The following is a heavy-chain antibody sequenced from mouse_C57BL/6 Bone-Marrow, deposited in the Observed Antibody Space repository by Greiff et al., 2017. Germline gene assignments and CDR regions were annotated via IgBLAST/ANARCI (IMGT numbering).Heavy chain of an antibody. CDR1: GFTFTDYY. Sequence: EVKLVESGGGLVQPGGSLSLSCAASGFTFTDYYMSWVRQPPGKALEWLGFIRNKANGYTTEYSASVKGRFTISRDNSQSILYLQMNALRAEDSATYYCARYRRGSSFWYFDVWGTGTTVTVSS. V-gene: IGHV7-3*01. D-gene: IGHD1-1*01. CDR3: ARYRRGSSFWYFDV. CDR2: IRNKANGYTT. J-gene: IGHJ1*03.